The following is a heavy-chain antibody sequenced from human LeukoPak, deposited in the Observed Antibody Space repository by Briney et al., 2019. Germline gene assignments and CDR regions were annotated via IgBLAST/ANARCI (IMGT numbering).Heavy chain of an antibody. D-gene: IGHD2-21*02. V-gene: IGHV4-4*07. CDR2: IYSSGST. CDR1: GGSISTYY. J-gene: IGHJ4*02. Sequence: PSETLSLTCTVSGGSISTYYWRWIRQPAGEGLEWIGRIYSSGSTNYNPSLKSRVTMSVDTSKNQFSLKLSSVTAADTAVYYCARDGDAANFDYWGQGTLVTVSS. CDR3: ARDGDAANFDY.